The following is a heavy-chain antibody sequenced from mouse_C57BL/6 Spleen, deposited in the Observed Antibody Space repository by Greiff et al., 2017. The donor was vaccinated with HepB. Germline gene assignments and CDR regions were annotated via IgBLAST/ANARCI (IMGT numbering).Heavy chain of an antibody. CDR2: IYYSGTI. V-gene: IGHV3-5*01. J-gene: IGHJ1*03. Sequence: EVQLQQSGPGLVKPSQTVFLTCTVTGISITTGNYRWSWIRQFPGNKLEWIGYIYYSGTITYNPSLTSRTTITRDTPKNQFFLEMNSLTAEDTATYYCARYGNYGYFDVWGTGTTVTVSS. D-gene: IGHD2-10*02. CDR3: ARYGNYGYFDV. CDR1: GISITTGNYR.